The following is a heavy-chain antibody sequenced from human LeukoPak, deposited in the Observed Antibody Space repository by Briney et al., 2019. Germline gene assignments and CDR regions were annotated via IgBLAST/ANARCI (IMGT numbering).Heavy chain of an antibody. CDR1: GFTFSSYG. D-gene: IGHD3-10*01. Sequence: PGRSLRLSCAASGFTFSSYGMHWVRQAPGKGLEWVALISYDGSDKDYADYVKGRFTISRDNSKNTLYLQMNSLRAEDTAVYYCAKIYGSGSLWYYFDYWGQGTLVTVSS. CDR3: AKIYGSGSLWYYFDY. CDR2: ISYDGSDK. J-gene: IGHJ4*02. V-gene: IGHV3-30*18.